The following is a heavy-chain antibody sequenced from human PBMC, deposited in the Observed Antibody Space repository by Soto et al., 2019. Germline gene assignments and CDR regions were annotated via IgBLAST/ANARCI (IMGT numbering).Heavy chain of an antibody. CDR3: GAMVRGVMRYDY. CDR1: GVSISSYY. CDR2: IYYSGST. V-gene: IGHV4-59*08. J-gene: IGHJ4*02. D-gene: IGHD3-10*01. Sequence: SETLSLTCTVSGVSISSYYWSWIRQPPGKGLEWIGYIYYSGSTNYNPSLKSRVTISIDTSKNQFSLKLSSVTAADTAVYYCGAMVRGVMRYDYWGRGTLVTVSS.